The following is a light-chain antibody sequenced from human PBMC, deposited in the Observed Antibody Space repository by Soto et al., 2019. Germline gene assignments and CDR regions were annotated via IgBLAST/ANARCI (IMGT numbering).Light chain of an antibody. CDR3: TSFTNSNTWV. J-gene: IGLJ3*02. CDR1: SSDIGAYNF. V-gene: IGLV2-14*01. Sequence: QSALTQPASVSGSPGQSITISCTGTSSDIGAYNFVSWFQHHPGKAPKLMIYEVSNRPSGVSDRFSASKSDNTASLTISGLQAEDEADYYCTSFTNSNTWVFGGGTKLTVL. CDR2: EVS.